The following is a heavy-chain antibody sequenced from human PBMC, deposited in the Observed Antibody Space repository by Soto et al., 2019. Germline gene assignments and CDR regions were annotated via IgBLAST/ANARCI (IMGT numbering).Heavy chain of an antibody. Sequence: SETLSLTCTVSGGSISNTDHFWGWIRQPPGKGLEWIGSIYYTGTTYYSPSLKSRVTMSVDTSKNKFSLNLSSVTAADVAVYYCVRQAFYYILAPPCLLYFWGQGSLVPVSS. CDR1: GGSISNTDHF. V-gene: IGHV4-39*01. CDR2: IYYTGTT. D-gene: IGHD3-10*01. CDR3: VRQAFYYILAPPCLLYF. J-gene: IGHJ4*02.